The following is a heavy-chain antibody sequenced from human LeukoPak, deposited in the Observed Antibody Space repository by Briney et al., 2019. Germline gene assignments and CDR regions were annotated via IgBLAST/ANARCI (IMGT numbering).Heavy chain of an antibody. CDR3: ARDESRYDFWSGYYNPIDY. CDR1: GFTFSSYW. Sequence: GGSQRLSCAASGFTFSSYWMHWVRQAPGKGLVWVSRINSDGSSTSYADSVKGRFTISRDNAKNTLYLQMNSLRAEDTAVYYCARDESRYDFWSGYYNPIDYWGQGTLVTVSS. CDR2: INSDGSST. J-gene: IGHJ4*02. V-gene: IGHV3-74*01. D-gene: IGHD3-3*01.